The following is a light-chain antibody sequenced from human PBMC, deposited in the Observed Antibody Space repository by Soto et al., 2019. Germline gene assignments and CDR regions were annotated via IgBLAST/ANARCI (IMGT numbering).Light chain of an antibody. CDR2: AAS. Sequence: ETVLTQSPRTLSLSPGESATLSCRASQSVRSTYLAWYQQKPGQAPRLLVYAASTRATGIPDRFSGTGSGTDFTLTISRLEPEDFAVYYCQQYGRSLITFGQGTRLEI. CDR3: QQYGRSLIT. V-gene: IGKV3-20*01. CDR1: QSVRSTY. J-gene: IGKJ5*01.